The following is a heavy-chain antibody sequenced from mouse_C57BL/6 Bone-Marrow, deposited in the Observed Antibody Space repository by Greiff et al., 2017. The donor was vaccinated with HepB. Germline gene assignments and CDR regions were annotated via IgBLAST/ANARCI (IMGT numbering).Heavy chain of an antibody. D-gene: IGHD1-1*01. CDR3: ARFPKFVTTVVAPGNY. Sequence: QVQLQQSGAELVKPGASVKMSCKASGYTFTSYWITWVKQRPGQGLEWIGDIYPGSGSTNYNEKFKSKATLTVDTSSSTAYMQLSSLTSEDSAVYYCARFPKFVTTVVAPGNYWGQGTTLTVSS. CDR1: GYTFTSYW. V-gene: IGHV1-55*01. CDR2: IYPGSGST. J-gene: IGHJ2*01.